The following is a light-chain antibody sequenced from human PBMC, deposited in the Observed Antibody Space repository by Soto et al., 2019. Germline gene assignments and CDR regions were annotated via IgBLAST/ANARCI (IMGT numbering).Light chain of an antibody. CDR2: GAS. CDR3: QQYGSSPVYT. V-gene: IGKV3-20*01. J-gene: IGKJ2*01. CDR1: QSVSSSY. Sequence: EIVLTQSPGTLSLSPGERGTLSCRASQSVSSSYLAWYQQKPGQAPRLLIYGASSRAPGIPDRFSGSGSGTDFTLTISRLEPEDFAVYYCQQYGSSPVYTFGQGTKLEIK.